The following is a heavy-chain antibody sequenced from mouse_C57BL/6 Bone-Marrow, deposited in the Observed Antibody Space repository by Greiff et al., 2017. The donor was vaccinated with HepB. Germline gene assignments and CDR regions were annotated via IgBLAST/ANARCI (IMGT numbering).Heavy chain of an antibody. CDR3: ATMPFYYGSSLCAMDY. CDR2: IDPANGNT. J-gene: IGHJ4*01. V-gene: IGHV14-3*01. Sequence: DVKLQESVAELVRPGASVKLSCTASGFNIKNTYMHWVKQRPEQGLEWIGRIDPANGNTKYAPKFQGKATITADTSSNTAYLQLSSLTSEDTAIYYCATMPFYYGSSLCAMDYWGQGTSVTVSS. CDR1: GFNIKNTY. D-gene: IGHD1-1*01.